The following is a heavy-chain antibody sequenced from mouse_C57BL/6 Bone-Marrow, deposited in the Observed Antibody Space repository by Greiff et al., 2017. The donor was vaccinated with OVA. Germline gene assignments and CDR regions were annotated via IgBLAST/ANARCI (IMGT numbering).Heavy chain of an antibody. CDR2: IYPGSGST. CDR3: ARFSDGSGAMDY. Sequence: QVQLQQPGAELVKPGASVKMSCKASGYTFTSYWITWVKQRPGQGLEWIGDIYPGSGSTNYNEKFKSKATLTVDTSSSTAYMQLSSLTSEDTAIYYCARFSDGSGAMDYWGQGTSVTVSS. D-gene: IGHD1-1*01. J-gene: IGHJ4*01. V-gene: IGHV1-55*01. CDR1: GYTFTSYW.